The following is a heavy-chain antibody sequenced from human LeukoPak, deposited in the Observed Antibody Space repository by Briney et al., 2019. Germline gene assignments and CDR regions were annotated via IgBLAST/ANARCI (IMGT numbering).Heavy chain of an antibody. CDR2: INTSGGTT. CDR1: GYIFTSYS. V-gene: IGHV1-46*01. D-gene: IGHD3-22*01. Sequence: ASVKVSCKASGYIFTSYSMHWVRRAPGQGLEWMGIINTSGGTTNYAQKFQGRVTITRDTSTSTVYMDLSSLRSEDTAMYYCARDRSHRYYHSTGYAFDYWGQGTLVTVSS. CDR3: ARDRSHRYYHSTGYAFDY. J-gene: IGHJ4*02.